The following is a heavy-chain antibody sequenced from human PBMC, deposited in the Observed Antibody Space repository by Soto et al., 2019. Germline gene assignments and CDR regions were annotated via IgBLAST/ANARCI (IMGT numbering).Heavy chain of an antibody. CDR2: INPNSGGT. Sequence: ASVKVSCKASGYTFTGYYMHWVRQAPGQGLEWMGWINPNSGGTNYAQKFQGRVTMTRDTSISTAYMELSRLRSDDTAVYYCAGGWNHYGDYVWFDPWGQGTLVTVSS. D-gene: IGHD4-17*01. V-gene: IGHV1-2*02. J-gene: IGHJ5*02. CDR3: AGGWNHYGDYVWFDP. CDR1: GYTFTGYY.